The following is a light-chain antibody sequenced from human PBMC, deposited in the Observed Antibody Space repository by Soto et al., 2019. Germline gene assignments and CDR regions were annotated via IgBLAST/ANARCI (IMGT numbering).Light chain of an antibody. CDR1: QGISSW. J-gene: IGKJ3*01. CDR3: QQANSFPTEGFP. CDR2: AAS. V-gene: IGKV1-12*01. Sequence: DIKMTQSPSSVSASVGDRVTITCRASQGISSWLAWYQQKPGKAPKLMIYAASSLQSGFPSRFSCSGSGTDFTLTICSLQTEDFATYYCQQANSFPTEGFPFGPGTKVDIK.